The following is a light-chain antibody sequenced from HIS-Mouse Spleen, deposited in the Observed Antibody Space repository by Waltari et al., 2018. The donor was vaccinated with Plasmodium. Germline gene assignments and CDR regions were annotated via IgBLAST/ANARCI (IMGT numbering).Light chain of an antibody. Sequence: QSALTQPASVSGSPGQSITISCTGTSSDVGSYNLVSWYQQHPGKAPKLMIYECSKRPAGGSNRFSGSKSGNTASRTISGLQAEDEADYYCCSYAGSSTWVFGGGTKLTVL. V-gene: IGLV2-23*01. CDR3: CSYAGSSTWV. J-gene: IGLJ3*02. CDR2: ECS. CDR1: SSDVGSYNL.